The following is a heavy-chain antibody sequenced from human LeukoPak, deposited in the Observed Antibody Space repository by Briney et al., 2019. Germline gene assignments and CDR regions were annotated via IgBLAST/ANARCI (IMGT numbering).Heavy chain of an antibody. CDR3: ARDQHGGSYFLL. CDR1: GYTFTSYG. Sequence: ASVTVSCKASGYTFTSYGITWVRQAPGQGLEWMGWISAYNGNTNYAQKLQGRVTMTTDTSTSTAYMDLRSLRSDDTAVYYCARDQHGGSYFLLWGQGTLVTVSS. CDR2: ISAYNGNT. J-gene: IGHJ4*02. D-gene: IGHD1-26*01. V-gene: IGHV1-18*01.